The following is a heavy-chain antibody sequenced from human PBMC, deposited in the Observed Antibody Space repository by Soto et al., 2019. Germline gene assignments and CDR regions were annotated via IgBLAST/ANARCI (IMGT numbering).Heavy chain of an antibody. CDR3: ARGRNGMDV. CDR2: MNPNSGNT. J-gene: IGHJ6*02. CDR1: GDPFSNYD. Sequence: QVQLVQSGAEVKKPGASVKVSCKASGDPFSNYDMKWVRQATGQGLEWMGWMNPNSGNTGYARKFQGRVTMTRNTSITTVYMELSSLRSQDTAVNYCARGRNGMDVWGQGTTVTGSS. V-gene: IGHV1-8*01.